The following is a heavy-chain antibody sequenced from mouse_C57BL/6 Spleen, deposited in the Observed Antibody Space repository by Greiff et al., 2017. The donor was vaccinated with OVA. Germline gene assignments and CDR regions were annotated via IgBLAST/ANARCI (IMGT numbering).Heavy chain of an antibody. Sequence: QVQLQQSGPELVKPGASVKLSCKASGYTFTSYDINWVKQRTGQGLEWIGWIYPRDGSTKYNEKFKGKATLTVDTSSSTAYMELRSLTSEDSAVYFCARSGESSWFAYWGQGTLVTVSA. CDR1: GYTFTSYD. D-gene: IGHD1-3*01. CDR2: IYPRDGST. CDR3: ARSGESSWFAY. V-gene: IGHV1-85*01. J-gene: IGHJ3*01.